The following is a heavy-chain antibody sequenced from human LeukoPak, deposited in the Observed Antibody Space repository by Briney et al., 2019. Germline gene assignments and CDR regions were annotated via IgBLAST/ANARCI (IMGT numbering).Heavy chain of an antibody. D-gene: IGHD5-18*01. CDR1: GFTFSGSA. CDR2: IRSKANSYAT. Sequence: PGGSLRLSCAASGFTFSGSAMHWVRQASGKGLEWVGRIRSKANSYATADAASVKGRFTISRDDSKNTAYLQMNSLKTEDTAVYYFTENVDTAMVEFDYWGQGTLVTVSS. CDR3: TENVDTAMVEFDY. J-gene: IGHJ4*02. V-gene: IGHV3-73*01.